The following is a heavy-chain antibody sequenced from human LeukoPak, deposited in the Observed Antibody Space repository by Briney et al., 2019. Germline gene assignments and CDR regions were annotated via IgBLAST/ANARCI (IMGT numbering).Heavy chain of an antibody. D-gene: IGHD1-26*01. CDR2: ISSSSSYI. Sequence: PGGSLRLSCAASGFTFSSYSMNWVRQAPGKGLEWVSSISSSSSYIYYADSVKGRFTISRDNAKNSLYLQMNSLRAEDTAVYYCARGAVGATRSAFDIWGQGTMVTVSS. CDR1: GFTFSSYS. J-gene: IGHJ3*02. V-gene: IGHV3-21*01. CDR3: ARGAVGATRSAFDI.